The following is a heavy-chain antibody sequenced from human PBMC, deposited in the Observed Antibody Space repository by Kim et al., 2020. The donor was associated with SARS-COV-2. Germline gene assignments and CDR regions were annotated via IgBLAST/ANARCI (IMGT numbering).Heavy chain of an antibody. CDR1: GFTFSSYA. V-gene: IGHV3-30-3*01. J-gene: IGHJ5*02. CDR2: ISYDGSNK. D-gene: IGHD2-8*01. CDR3: ARGPPYCTNGVCYGVNNWFDP. Sequence: GGSLRLSCAASGFTFSSYAMHWVRQAPGKGLEWVAVISYDGSNKYYADSVKGRFTISRDNSKNTLYLQMNSLRAEDTAVYYCARGPPYCTNGVCYGVNNWFDPWGQGTLVTVSS.